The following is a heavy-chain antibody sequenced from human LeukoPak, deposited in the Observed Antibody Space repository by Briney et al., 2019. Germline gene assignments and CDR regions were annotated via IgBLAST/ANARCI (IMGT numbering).Heavy chain of an antibody. V-gene: IGHV3-15*01. CDR3: TTGNYGDSGGDAFDI. Sequence: GGSLRLSCAASGFTFSNAWMSWVRQAPGKGREWGGRIKSKTDGGTTDYAAPAKGRFTISRDDSKTTMYLQMNSLKTEDTAVYYCTTGNYGDSGGDAFDIWGQGTMVTVSS. CDR2: IKSKTDGGTT. D-gene: IGHD4-17*01. J-gene: IGHJ3*02. CDR1: GFTFSNAW.